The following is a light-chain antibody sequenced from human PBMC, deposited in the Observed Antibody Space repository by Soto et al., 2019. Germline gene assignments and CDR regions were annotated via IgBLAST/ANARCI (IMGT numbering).Light chain of an antibody. CDR1: NIGSKS. V-gene: IGLV3-21*01. J-gene: IGLJ1*01. CDR3: QVWEISSDHYV. Sequence: SYELTQPPPVSVAPGKTARITCGGTNIGSKSMHWYRQKPGQAPVLVIFYDSGRPSGIPERFSGSNSGNTATLTISRVEAGDEADYYCQVWEISSDHYVFGTGTKVTVL. CDR2: YDS.